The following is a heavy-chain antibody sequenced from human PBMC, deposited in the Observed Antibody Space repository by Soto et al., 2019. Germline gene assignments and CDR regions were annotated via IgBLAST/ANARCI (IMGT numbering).Heavy chain of an antibody. V-gene: IGHV4-39*07. CDR1: GGSISSSSYY. Sequence: SETLSLTCTVSGGSISSSSYYWGWIRQPPGKGLEWIGEINHSGSTNYNPSLKSRVTISVDTSKNQFSLKLSSVTAADTAVYYCARLNYGDFQLYYFDYWGQGTLVTVSS. J-gene: IGHJ4*02. CDR3: ARLNYGDFQLYYFDY. CDR2: INHSGST. D-gene: IGHD4-17*01.